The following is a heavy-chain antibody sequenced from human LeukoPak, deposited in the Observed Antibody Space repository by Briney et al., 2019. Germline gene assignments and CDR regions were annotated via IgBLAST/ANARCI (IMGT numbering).Heavy chain of an antibody. V-gene: IGHV4-34*01. CDR2: LNHSGST. J-gene: IGHJ4*02. CDR3: ARGGITIFGVVIIPPFDY. D-gene: IGHD3-3*01. Sequence: SETLSLTCAVYGGSFSGYYWSWIRQPPGKGLEWIGELNHSGSTNYNPSLKSRVTISVDTSKNQFSLKLSSVTAADTAVYYCARGGITIFGVVIIPPFDYWGQGTLVTVSS. CDR1: GGSFSGYY.